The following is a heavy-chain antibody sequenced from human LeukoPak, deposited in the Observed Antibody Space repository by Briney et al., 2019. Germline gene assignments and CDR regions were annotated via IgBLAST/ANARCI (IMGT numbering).Heavy chain of an antibody. Sequence: GGSLRLSCAASGFTFSSYAMTWVRQAPGKGLEWVSDISAGGGDTYYADSVKGRFTISRDNSKNTLYLQMNSLRAEDTAVYYCAKDSRSYIVMVTEPRKNLIDYWGQGTLVTVSS. V-gene: IGHV3-23*01. CDR3: AKDSRSYIVMVTEPRKNLIDY. J-gene: IGHJ4*02. D-gene: IGHD5-18*01. CDR2: ISAGGGDT. CDR1: GFTFSSYA.